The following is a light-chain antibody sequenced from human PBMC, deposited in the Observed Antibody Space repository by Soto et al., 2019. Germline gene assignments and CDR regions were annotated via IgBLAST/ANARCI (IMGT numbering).Light chain of an antibody. CDR3: QQYNDWPLT. V-gene: IGKV3-15*01. CDR2: GAF. Sequence: EIVMTPSPVTLSVAPGERCTLSCRASQSVSSNLAWYQQKPGQATSLLIYGAFTRATGIPARFSGTGSGTEVTLTISSLQSEDFALYYRQQYNDWPLTFGQGTKVDIK. CDR1: QSVSSN. J-gene: IGKJ1*01.